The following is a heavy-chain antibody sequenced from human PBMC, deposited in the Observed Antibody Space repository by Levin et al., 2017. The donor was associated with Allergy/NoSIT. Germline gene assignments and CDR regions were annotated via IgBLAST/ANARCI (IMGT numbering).Heavy chain of an antibody. D-gene: IGHD2-2*01. V-gene: IGHV1-69*06. Sequence: ASVKVSCKASGGTFSSYAISWVRQAPGQGLEWMGGIIPIFGTANYAQKFQGRVTITADKSTSTAYMELSSLRSEDTAVYYCARDRGYCSSTSCYYVYYYYYGMDGWGQGTTVTVSS. CDR3: ARDRGYCSSTSCYYVYYYYYGMDG. J-gene: IGHJ6*02. CDR2: IIPIFGTA. CDR1: GGTFSSYA.